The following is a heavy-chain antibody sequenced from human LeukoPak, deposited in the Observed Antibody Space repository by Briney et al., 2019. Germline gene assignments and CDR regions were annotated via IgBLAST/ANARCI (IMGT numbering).Heavy chain of an antibody. V-gene: IGHV1-69*04. CDR2: IIPILGIA. CDR1: GGTFSSYA. Sequence: GASVKISCKASGGTFSSYAISWVRQAPGQGLEWMGRIIPILGIANYAQKFQGRVTITADKSTSTAYMELSSLRSEDTAVYYCARDDSDYGDYYPRDYWGQGTLVTVSS. CDR3: ARDDSDYGDYYPRDY. D-gene: IGHD4-17*01. J-gene: IGHJ4*02.